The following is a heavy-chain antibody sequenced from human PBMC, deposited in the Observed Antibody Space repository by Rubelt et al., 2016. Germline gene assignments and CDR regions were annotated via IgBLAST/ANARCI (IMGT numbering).Heavy chain of an antibody. CDR3: ARTGYVEAFDI. CDR1: GGSISSSSYY. CDR2: IYYSGGT. J-gene: IGHJ3*02. V-gene: IGHV4-39*07. D-gene: IGHD2-2*03. Sequence: QLQLQESGPGLVKPSETLSLTCTVSGGSISSSSYYWGWIRQPPGKGLEWIGSIYYSGGTYYNPSLKVRVTQLGETSKNQFSLKLSSVTDADTAVYYCARTGYVEAFDIWGQGTMVTVSS.